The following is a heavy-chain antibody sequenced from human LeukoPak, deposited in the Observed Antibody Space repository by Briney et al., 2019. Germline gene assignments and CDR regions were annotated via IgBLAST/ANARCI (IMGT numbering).Heavy chain of an antibody. J-gene: IGHJ4*02. D-gene: IGHD6-13*01. V-gene: IGHV3-11*06. CDR2: ISGSGSHT. Sequence: GGSLRLSCAASGFTFSDYYMSWIRQAPGKGMEWVSYISGSGSHTTYADSVRGRFTISRDNAKNSLSLQVNSLRADDTAVYYCARVGSTVAAGTPDYWGQGTLVTVSS. CDR3: ARVGSTVAAGTPDY. CDR1: GFTFSDYY.